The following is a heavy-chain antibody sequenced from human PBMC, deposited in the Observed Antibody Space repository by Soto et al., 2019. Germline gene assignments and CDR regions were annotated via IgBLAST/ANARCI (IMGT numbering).Heavy chain of an antibody. CDR1: GGTFSIYT. D-gene: IGHD1-26*01. CDR3: ARVVVGSRLSLDY. Sequence: QVQLVQSGAEVKKPGSSVTVSCKASGGTFSIYTITWVRQAPGQGLEWMAGISPIFGTPIYAQKFQDRVTITADDSTMTAYMEMNRLTSEDTAVYYCARVVVGSRLSLDYWGQGTLVTISS. V-gene: IGHV1-69*01. CDR2: ISPIFGTP. J-gene: IGHJ4*02.